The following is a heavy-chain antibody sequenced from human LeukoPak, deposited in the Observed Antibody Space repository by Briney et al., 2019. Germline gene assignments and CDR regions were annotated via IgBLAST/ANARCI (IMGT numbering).Heavy chain of an antibody. CDR2: ISSSGSTI. J-gene: IGHJ5*02. CDR1: GSTFSDYY. V-gene: IGHV3-11*04. CDR3: ARVRDENWFDP. Sequence: SGGSLRLSCAASGSTFSDYYMSWIRQAPGKGLEWVSYISSSGSTIYYADSVKGRFTISRDNAKNSLYLQMNSLRAEDTAVYYCARVRDENWFDPWGQGTLVTVSS.